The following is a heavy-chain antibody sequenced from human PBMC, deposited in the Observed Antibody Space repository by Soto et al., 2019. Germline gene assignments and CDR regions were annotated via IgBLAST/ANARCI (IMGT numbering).Heavy chain of an antibody. J-gene: IGHJ3*02. CDR3: AKTANGWFSAFDI. CDR2: ISGSCGTT. V-gene: IGHV3-23*01. D-gene: IGHD6-19*01. CDR1: GFTFSSYA. Sequence: EVQLLESGGGLVQPGGSLRLSCAASGFTFSSYAMSWVRQAPXXXLXCVSAISGSCGTTYYADSVKGRFTFSRDNSKNTLYLQMNSLRAEXTAVYYCAKTANGWFSAFDIWGQGTMVTVSS.